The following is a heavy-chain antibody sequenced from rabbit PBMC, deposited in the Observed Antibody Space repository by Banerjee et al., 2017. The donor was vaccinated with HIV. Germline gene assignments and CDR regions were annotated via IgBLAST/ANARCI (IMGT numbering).Heavy chain of an antibody. Sequence: QSLEESGGDLVKPGASLTLTCTASGFSFSSTYYMCWVRQAPGKGLEWIACIYAGSGGTTAYATWAKGRFTISKTSSTTVTLQMTSLTAADTATYFCARDDAISGSGWYFNLWGQGTLVTVS. CDR3: ARDDAISGSGWYFNL. J-gene: IGHJ4*01. D-gene: IGHD1-1*01. CDR2: IYAGSGGTT. V-gene: IGHV1S40*01. CDR1: GFSFSSTYY.